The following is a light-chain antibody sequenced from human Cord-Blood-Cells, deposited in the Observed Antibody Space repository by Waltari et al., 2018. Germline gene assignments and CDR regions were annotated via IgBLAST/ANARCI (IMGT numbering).Light chain of an antibody. CDR1: HRDGGRYNY. J-gene: IGLJ2*01. V-gene: IGLV2-8*01. CDR3: SSYAGSNNVV. CDR2: EVS. Sequence: SALTQHPSASGSPGQSVTISCTGTHRDGGRYNYVPWYKQPPGKPPKPLLYEVSKRAPGVPDRFSGSESGNTASLTVSGLQAEDEADYYCSSYAGSNNVVFGGGTKLTVL.